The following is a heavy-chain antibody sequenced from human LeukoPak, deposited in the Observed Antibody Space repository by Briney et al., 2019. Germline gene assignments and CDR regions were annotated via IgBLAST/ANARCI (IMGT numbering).Heavy chain of an antibody. CDR2: INGDGTST. CDR3: AGRDLWSGYDY. J-gene: IGHJ4*02. CDR1: GFTFSTYW. Sequence: GGSLRLSCAASGFTFSTYWMLWVRQAPGKGLVWVSRINGDGTSTSYADSVEGRFTVSRDNGKSTLYLQMNSLRAEDTAVYYCAGRDLWSGYDYWGQGTLVTVSS. D-gene: IGHD3-3*01. V-gene: IGHV3-74*01.